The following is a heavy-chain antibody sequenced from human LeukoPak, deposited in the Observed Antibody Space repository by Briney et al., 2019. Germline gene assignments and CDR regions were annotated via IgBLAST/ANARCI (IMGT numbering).Heavy chain of an antibody. CDR3: ARDLRVAAALDY. D-gene: IGHD2-15*01. V-gene: IGHV3-66*01. J-gene: IGHJ4*02. CDR1: GFTVSSNY. CDR2: IYSGGST. Sequence: GGSLRLSCAASGFTVSSNYMSWVRQAPGKGLEWVSVIYSGGSTYYADSVKGRFTISRDNSKNTLYLQMNSLRAEDTAVYYCARDLRVAAALDYWGQGTLVTVSS.